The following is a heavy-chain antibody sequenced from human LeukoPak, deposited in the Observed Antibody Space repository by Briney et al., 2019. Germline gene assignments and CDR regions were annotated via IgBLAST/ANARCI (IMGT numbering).Heavy chain of an antibody. CDR2: ISSSSTSI. D-gene: IGHD3-22*01. J-gene: IGHJ4*02. CDR3: ARDSDSCSAYFSALGY. V-gene: IGHV3-21*05. Sequence: GGSLRLSCAASGFTLSTFNMNWVRQAPGKGLEWVSYISSSSTSIYYTDSVKGRFTISRDNAKNSLYLQMNSLRAEDTAVDYCARDSDSCSAYFSALGYWGQGTLVTVSS. CDR1: GFTLSTFN.